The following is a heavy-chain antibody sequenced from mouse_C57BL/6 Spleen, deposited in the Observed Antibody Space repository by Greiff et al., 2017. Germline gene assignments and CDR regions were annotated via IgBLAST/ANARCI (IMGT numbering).Heavy chain of an antibody. CDR2: ISDGGSYT. J-gene: IGHJ2*01. CDR1: GFTFSSYA. V-gene: IGHV5-4*01. Sequence: EVQLVESGGGLVKPGGSLKLSCAASGFTFSSYAMSWVRQTPEKRLEWVATISDGGSYTYYPDNVKGRFTISRDNAKNNLYLQMSHLKSEDTAMYYCAREGSSYVLYVDYWAQGTTLTVSS. D-gene: IGHD1-1*01. CDR3: AREGSSYVLYVDY.